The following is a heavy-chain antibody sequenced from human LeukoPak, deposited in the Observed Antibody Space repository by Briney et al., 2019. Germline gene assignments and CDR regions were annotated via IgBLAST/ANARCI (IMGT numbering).Heavy chain of an antibody. V-gene: IGHV1-2*02. CDR2: INPNSGGT. J-gene: IGHJ6*03. D-gene: IGHD3-22*01. CDR3: AVITMIVVVTPMDV. CDR1: GFTFSTYG. Sequence: PGGSLRLSGEASGFTFSTYGMHWVRQAPGQGLEWMGWINPNSGGTNYAQKFQGRVTMTRDTSISTAYMELSRLRSDDTAVYYCAVITMIVVVTPMDVWGKGTTVTVSS.